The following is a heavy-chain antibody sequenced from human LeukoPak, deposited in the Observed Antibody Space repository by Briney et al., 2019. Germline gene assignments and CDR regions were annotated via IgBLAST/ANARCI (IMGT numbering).Heavy chain of an antibody. J-gene: IGHJ4*02. CDR3: ASEHSGNYYRPFDY. V-gene: IGHV3-21*01. D-gene: IGHD1-26*01. CDR1: GFTFTSYT. CDR2: ISSSSLYI. Sequence: GGSLRLSCAASGFTFTSYTMNWVRQAPWKGLEWVSSISSSSLYIYYADSTKGRFTISRDNAKNSLYLQMNSLRAEDTAVYYCASEHSGNYYRPFDYWGQGTLVTVSS.